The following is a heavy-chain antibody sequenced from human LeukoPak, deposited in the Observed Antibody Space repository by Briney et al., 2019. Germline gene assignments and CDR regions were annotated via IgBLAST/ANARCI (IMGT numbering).Heavy chain of an antibody. Sequence: QPGGSLGLSCTASGFTFDYYGIHWVRQAPGKGLEWVSYISSSGSTIYYADSVKGRFTISRDNAKNSLYLQMNSLRAEDTAVYYCARYDILTGYSPNFDYWGQGTLVTVSS. CDR3: ARYDILTGYSPNFDY. D-gene: IGHD3-9*01. V-gene: IGHV3-48*04. J-gene: IGHJ4*02. CDR2: ISSSGSTI. CDR1: GFTFDYYG.